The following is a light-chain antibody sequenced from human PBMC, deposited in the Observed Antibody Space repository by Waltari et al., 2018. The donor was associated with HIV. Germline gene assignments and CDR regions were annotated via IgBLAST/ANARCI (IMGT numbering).Light chain of an antibody. CDR2: EVT. V-gene: IGLV2-14*03. CDR3: SSYTRRGTVV. Sequence: QSALTQPASVSGSPGQSIVLPCTGSPSAIGYYDYVYWYQQYPGQAPKALIYEVTSRPSGTSSRFSGSKSATTAFLAISKLQTNDEADYFCSSYTRRGTVVFGGGTRLTVL. J-gene: IGLJ2*01. CDR1: PSAIGYYDY.